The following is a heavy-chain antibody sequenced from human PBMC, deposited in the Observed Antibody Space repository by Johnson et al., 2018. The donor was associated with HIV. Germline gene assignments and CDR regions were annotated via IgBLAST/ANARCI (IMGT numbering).Heavy chain of an antibody. J-gene: IGHJ3*02. CDR2: ISHDGSNK. V-gene: IGHV3-30*03. Sequence: QVQLVESGGGLVQPGGSLRLSCAASGFTFSSYAMHWVRQAPGKGLEWVALISHDGSNKYYADSAKGRFTISRENAKNSLYLQMNSLRAGDTAVYYCARDSASDAFDIWGQGTMVTVSS. CDR3: ARDSASDAFDI. D-gene: IGHD2-2*01. CDR1: GFTFSSYA.